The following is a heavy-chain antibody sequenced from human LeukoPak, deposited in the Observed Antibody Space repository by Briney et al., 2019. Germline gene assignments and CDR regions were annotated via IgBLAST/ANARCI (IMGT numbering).Heavy chain of an antibody. V-gene: IGHV3-21*05. CDR1: GFTFSTYG. CDR3: ARGLTAAVHFDY. D-gene: IGHD6-13*01. CDR2: ITSSGNFM. Sequence: GGSLRLSCAASGFTFSTYGMNWVRQAPGKGLEWVSYITSSGNFMYGADSVKGRFTISRDNAKNSLYLQMNSLRAEDTAVYYCARGLTAAVHFDYWGQGTLVTVSS. J-gene: IGHJ4*02.